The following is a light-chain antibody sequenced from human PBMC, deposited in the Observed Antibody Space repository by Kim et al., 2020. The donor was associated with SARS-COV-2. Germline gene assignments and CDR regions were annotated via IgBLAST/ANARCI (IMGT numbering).Light chain of an antibody. J-gene: IGLJ3*02. CDR1: ALPKKY. CDR3: YSTDFSGNHRV. V-gene: IGLV3-10*01. Sequence: SYELTQPPSVSVSPGQTARITCSGEALPKKYAYWYQQKSGQAPVLVIYEDRKRPSGIPERFSASSSGTVATLSISGAQVDDEGDYYCYSTDFSGNHRVFGGGTQLTVL. CDR2: EDR.